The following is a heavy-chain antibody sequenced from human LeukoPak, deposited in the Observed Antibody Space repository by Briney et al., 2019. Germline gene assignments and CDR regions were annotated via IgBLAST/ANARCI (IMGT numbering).Heavy chain of an antibody. CDR2: IWYDGSNK. CDR3: AGGSYYFDL. Sequence: AGGSLRLSCAASGFTFSRYGMHWVRQAPGKGLEWVAVIWYDGSNKYYADSVKGRFTISRDNSKNTLYLQMKSLRAEDTAVYYCAGGSYYFDLWGRGNLVTVSS. CDR1: GFTFSRYG. D-gene: IGHD1-26*01. J-gene: IGHJ2*01. V-gene: IGHV3-33*01.